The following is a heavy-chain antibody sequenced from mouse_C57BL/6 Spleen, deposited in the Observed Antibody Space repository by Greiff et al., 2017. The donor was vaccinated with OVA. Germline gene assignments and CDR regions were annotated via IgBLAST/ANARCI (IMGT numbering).Heavy chain of an antibody. Sequence: EVQLQQSGPELVKPGASVKIPCKASGYTFTDYNMDWVKQSHGKSLEWIGDINPNNGGTIYNQKFKGKATLTVDKSSSTAYMELRSLTSEDTAVYYCAREGYDYDGAWFAYWGQGTLVTVPA. D-gene: IGHD2-4*01. V-gene: IGHV1-18*01. CDR1: GYTFTDYN. CDR3: AREGYDYDGAWFAY. CDR2: INPNNGGT. J-gene: IGHJ3*01.